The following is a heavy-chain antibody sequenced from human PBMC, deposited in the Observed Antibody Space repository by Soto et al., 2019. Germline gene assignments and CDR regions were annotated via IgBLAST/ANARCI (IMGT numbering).Heavy chain of an antibody. J-gene: IGHJ6*02. CDR1: GFTFSSYA. Sequence: EVQLLESGGGLVQPGGSLRLSCAASGFTFSSYAMSWVRQAPGKGLEWVSAISGSGDSTYYADSVKGRFTISRDNSKNTSYLQMNSLRVEDTAIYSGASPGGENHYYYIVDVWGQGASVTVSS. CDR2: ISGSGDST. D-gene: IGHD2-21*01. CDR3: ASPGGENHYYYIVDV. V-gene: IGHV3-23*01.